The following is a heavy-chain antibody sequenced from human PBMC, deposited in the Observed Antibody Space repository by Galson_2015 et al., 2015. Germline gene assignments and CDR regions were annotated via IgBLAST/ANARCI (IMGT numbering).Heavy chain of an antibody. V-gene: IGHV3-9*01. CDR1: GFTFGDYA. CDR3: AESPRGGTGYFDY. Sequence: SLRLSCAASGFTFGDYAMHWVRQAPGKGLEWVSGISWNSRSIGYEDSVKGRFTISRDNAKNSLYLQMNSLRAEDTAVYYCAESPRGGTGYFDYWGQGTLVTVSS. D-gene: IGHD2-15*01. CDR2: ISWNSRSI. J-gene: IGHJ4*02.